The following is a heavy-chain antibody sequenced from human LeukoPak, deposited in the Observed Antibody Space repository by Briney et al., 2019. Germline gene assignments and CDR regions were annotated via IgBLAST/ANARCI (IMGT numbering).Heavy chain of an antibody. J-gene: IGHJ6*02. CDR1: GFIFSNYG. D-gene: IGHD3-3*01. V-gene: IGHV3-53*01. CDR2: IYSGGST. CDR3: ARELRFSSSGMDV. Sequence: GGSLRLSCAASGFIFSNYGMNWVRQAPGKGLEWVSVIYSGGSTYYADSVKGRFTISRDNSKNTLYLQMNSLRAEDTAVYYCARELRFSSSGMDVWGQGTTVTVSS.